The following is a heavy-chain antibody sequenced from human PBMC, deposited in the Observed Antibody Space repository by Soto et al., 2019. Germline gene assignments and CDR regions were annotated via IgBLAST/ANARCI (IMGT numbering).Heavy chain of an antibody. J-gene: IGHJ4*02. CDR2: IKSKTDGGTT. CDR3: TTDYSWELLDYVGY. CDR1: GFTFSNAW. V-gene: IGHV3-15*07. D-gene: IGHD1-26*01. Sequence: GGSLRLSCAASGFTFSNAWMNWVRQAPGKGLEWVGRIKSKTDGGTTDYAAPVKGRFTISRDDSKNTLYLQMNSLKTEDTAVYYCTTDYSWELLDYVGYWGQGTLVTVSS.